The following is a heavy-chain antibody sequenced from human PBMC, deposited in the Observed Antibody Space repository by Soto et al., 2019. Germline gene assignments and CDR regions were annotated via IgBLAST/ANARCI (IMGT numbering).Heavy chain of an antibody. J-gene: IGHJ5*02. Sequence: ASVKVSCKASGYTFTSYGISWVRQAPGQGLEWMGWISAYNGNTNYAQKLQGRVTMTTDTSTSTAYMELRSLRSDDTAVYYCARDHPDIVVVPAGPWGQGTRVTVSS. CDR2: ISAYNGNT. CDR3: ARDHPDIVVVPAGP. D-gene: IGHD2-2*01. CDR1: GYTFTSYG. V-gene: IGHV1-18*01.